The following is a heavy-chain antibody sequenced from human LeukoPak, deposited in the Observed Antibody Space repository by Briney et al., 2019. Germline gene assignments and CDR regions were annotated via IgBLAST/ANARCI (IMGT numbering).Heavy chain of an antibody. D-gene: IGHD3-22*01. CDR2: IYPDDSET. Sequence: GESLKISCTGSGYTFKYYWIGWVRQMPGKGLEWMGIIYPDDSETNYSPSFQGQVSMSVDKSITTAYLQWSSLKASDTAIYYCARQAYGSHFDAFDIWGQGTMVIVSS. J-gene: IGHJ3*02. CDR3: ARQAYGSHFDAFDI. V-gene: IGHV5-51*01. CDR1: GYTFKYYW.